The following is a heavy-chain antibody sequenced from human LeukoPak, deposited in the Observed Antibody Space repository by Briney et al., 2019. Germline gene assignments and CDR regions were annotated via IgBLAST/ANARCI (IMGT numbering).Heavy chain of an antibody. J-gene: IGHJ6*02. CDR1: GFTVSSNY. CDR2: IYSGGST. Sequence: PGGSLRRSCAASGFTVSSNYMSWVRQAPGKGLEWVSVIYSGGSTYYADSVKGRFTISRDNSKNTLYLQMNSLRAEDTAVYYCARAGVGRYFDWLPQNPYYYYGMDVWGQGTTVTVSS. D-gene: IGHD3-9*01. V-gene: IGHV3-66*01. CDR3: ARAGVGRYFDWLPQNPYYYYGMDV.